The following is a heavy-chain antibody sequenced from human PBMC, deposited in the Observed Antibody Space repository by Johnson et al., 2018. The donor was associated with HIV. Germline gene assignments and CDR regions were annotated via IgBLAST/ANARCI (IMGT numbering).Heavy chain of an antibody. CDR1: GLTFSSYG. CDR3: ARDRRARLPLYAFDI. V-gene: IGHV3-NL1*01. D-gene: IGHD6-6*01. J-gene: IGHJ3*02. CDR2: INWNGGST. Sequence: QEQLVESGGGVVQPGRSLRLSCAASGLTFSSYGMSWVRQAPGKGLEWVSGINWNGGSTGYADSVKGRFTISRDNSKNTLYLQMNSLRAEDTAVYYCARDRRARLPLYAFDIWGQGTMVTVSS.